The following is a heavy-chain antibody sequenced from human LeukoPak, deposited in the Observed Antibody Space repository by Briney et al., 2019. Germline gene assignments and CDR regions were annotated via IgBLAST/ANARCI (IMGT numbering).Heavy chain of an antibody. Sequence: ASVKVSCKASGYTFTSYYMHWVRQAPGQGLEWMGGIIPIFGTAIYAQKFQGRVTITADESTSTAYMELSSLRSEDTAVYYCAREIGYCSSTSCYYYYYGMDVWGQGTTVTVSS. V-gene: IGHV1-69*13. CDR1: GYTFTSYY. CDR2: IIPIFGTA. D-gene: IGHD2-2*01. J-gene: IGHJ6*02. CDR3: AREIGYCSSTSCYYYYYGMDV.